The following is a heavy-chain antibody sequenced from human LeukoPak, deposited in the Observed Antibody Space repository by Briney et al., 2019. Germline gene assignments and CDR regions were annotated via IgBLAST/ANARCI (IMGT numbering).Heavy chain of an antibody. V-gene: IGHV4-34*01. D-gene: IGHD4-17*01. CDR2: INHSGST. J-gene: IGHJ5*02. CDR1: GGSFSGYY. Sequence: SETLSLTCAVYGGSFSGYYWSWIRQPPGKGLGWIGEINHSGSTNYNPSLKSRVTISVDTSKNQFSLKPSSVTAADTAVYYCARGDYGDYVSNWFDPWGQGTLVTVSS. CDR3: ARGDYGDYVSNWFDP.